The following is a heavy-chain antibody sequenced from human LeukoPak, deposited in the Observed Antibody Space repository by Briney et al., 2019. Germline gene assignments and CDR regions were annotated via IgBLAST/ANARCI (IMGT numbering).Heavy chain of an antibody. CDR1: GGSISSGLC. CDR2: IYPSGTT. J-gene: IGHJ4*02. Sequence: SGTLSLTCAVSGGSISSGLCWTWVRRPPGKGLEWIGEIYPSGTTNYNPSLKSRVTISVDKSENQFSLKLYSVTAADTAVYYCTRNAGNSDFDYWGQGTLVTVSS. V-gene: IGHV4-4*02. CDR3: TRNAGNSDFDY. D-gene: IGHD4-23*01.